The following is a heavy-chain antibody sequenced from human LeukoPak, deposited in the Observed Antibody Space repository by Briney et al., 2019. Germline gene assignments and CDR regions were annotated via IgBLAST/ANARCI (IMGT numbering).Heavy chain of an antibody. J-gene: IGHJ4*02. CDR3: ARDRGGYTYSHDY. CDR2: IYHDGST. V-gene: IGHV4-4*02. Sequence: PSETLSLTCAVSGGSISSNNWWIWVRQSPEKGLEWIGEIYHDGSTNYNPSLKSRVTISMDKSKNQLSLKLNFVTAADTAVYYCARDRGGYTYSHDYLGQGTLVTVSS. CDR1: GGSISSNNW. D-gene: IGHD5-18*01.